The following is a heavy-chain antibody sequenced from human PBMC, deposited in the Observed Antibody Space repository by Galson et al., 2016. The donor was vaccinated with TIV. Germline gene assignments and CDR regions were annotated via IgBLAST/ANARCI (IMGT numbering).Heavy chain of an antibody. Sequence: SLRLSCAASGFTFSSYAMSWVRQAPGKGLEWLSAIGGTGLTTQYSESVKGRFTISRDNSKNTLSLQMNSLRAEDTAVYYCSKVLRDRYGDFGHDYWGLGSLVTVSS. CDR1: GFTFSSYA. D-gene: IGHD4-17*01. CDR2: IGGTGLTT. J-gene: IGHJ4*02. CDR3: SKVLRDRYGDFGHDY. V-gene: IGHV3-23*01.